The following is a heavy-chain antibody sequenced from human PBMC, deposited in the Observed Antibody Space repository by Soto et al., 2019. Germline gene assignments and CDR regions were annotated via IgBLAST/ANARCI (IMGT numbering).Heavy chain of an antibody. V-gene: IGHV4-39*01. CDR3: AVLEVPAATGWFDH. J-gene: IGHJ5*02. D-gene: IGHD2-2*01. CDR2: IYYLGNT. Sequence: PSETLSLTCTVSGGSISSGSSYWGWIRQPPGKGLEWIGSIYYLGNTYYNPSLGGRVSISVDTSKNQFSLKLKAVTAADTAVFYCAVLEVPAATGWFDHWGQGTLVTVSS. CDR1: GGSISSGSSY.